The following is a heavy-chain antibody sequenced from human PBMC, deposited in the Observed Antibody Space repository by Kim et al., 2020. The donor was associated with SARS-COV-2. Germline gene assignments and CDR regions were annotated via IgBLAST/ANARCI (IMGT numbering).Heavy chain of an antibody. CDR1: GYTFISYG. CDR3: AREVAGTSAFDI. Sequence: ASVKVSCKASGYTFISYGMHWVRQAPGQRLEWMGWINAGIGNTKYSQNFQGRVTITRDTSATTAYMELSSLRSEDTAVYYCAREVAGTSAFDIWGQGTM. V-gene: IGHV1-3*01. CDR2: INAGIGNT. J-gene: IGHJ3*02. D-gene: IGHD6-19*01.